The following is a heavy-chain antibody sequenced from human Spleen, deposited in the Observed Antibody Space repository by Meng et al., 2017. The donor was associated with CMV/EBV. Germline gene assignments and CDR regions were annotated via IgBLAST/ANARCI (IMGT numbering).Heavy chain of an antibody. V-gene: IGHV5-51*01. CDR2: IYPGDSDT. D-gene: IGHD5-24*01. CDR1: GNSFTNYW. Sequence: GESLKISCQGSGNSFTNYWIGWVRQMPGKGLEWVGIIYPGDSDTRYGPSFQGHVTISADKSSSTAYLQWSSLKASDTAMYYCAREGQGLRDGYNYEGWYFDLWGRGTLVTVSS. J-gene: IGHJ2*01. CDR3: AREGQGLRDGYNYEGWYFDL.